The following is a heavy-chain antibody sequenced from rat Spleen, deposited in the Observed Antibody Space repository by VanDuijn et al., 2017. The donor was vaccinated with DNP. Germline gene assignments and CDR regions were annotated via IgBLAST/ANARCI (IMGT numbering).Heavy chain of an antibody. CDR3: AIWYNSGYYFDY. Sequence: EVQLVESGGGLVQPGRSLKLSCAASGFTFSGYYMAWVRQAPTKGLEWVAYIRYDGGSTYYGDSVKGRFTISRDNAENTLYLQMNSLRSEDMATYYCAIWYNSGYYFDYWGQGVMVTVSS. V-gene: IGHV5-22*01. CDR1: GFTFSGYY. CDR2: IRYDGGST. J-gene: IGHJ2*01. D-gene: IGHD4-3*01.